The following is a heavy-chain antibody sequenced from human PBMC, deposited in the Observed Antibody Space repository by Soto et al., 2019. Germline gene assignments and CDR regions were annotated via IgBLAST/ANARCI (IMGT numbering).Heavy chain of an antibody. CDR1: GGSVSTGVHY. J-gene: IGHJ2*01. CDR2: IYYSGST. D-gene: IGHD6-13*01. V-gene: IGHV4-61*08. Sequence: QVQLQESGPGLVKPSETLSLTCTVSVSGGSVSTGVHYWSWIRQPPGKGLEWIGYIYYSGSTNYNPSPTTRVTISVDTSKNQFSLKLTSVTAADTAVYYCARGYYTSWYWFDRWGRGTLVTVSS. CDR3: ARGYYTSWYWFDR.